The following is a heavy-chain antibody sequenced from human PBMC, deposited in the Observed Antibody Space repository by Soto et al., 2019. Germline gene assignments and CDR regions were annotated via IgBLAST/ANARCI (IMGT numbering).Heavy chain of an antibody. CDR1: GGTFSSYA. D-gene: IGHD3-16*02. CDR2: IIPIFGTA. CDR3: AREGNDYVWGSYRPFDY. V-gene: IGHV1-69*13. J-gene: IGHJ4*02. Sequence: SVKVSCKASGGTFSSYAISWVRQAPGQGLEWMGGIIPIFGTANYAQKFQGRVTITADESTSTAYMELSSLRSEDTAVYYCAREGNDYVWGSYRPFDYWGQGTLVTVSS.